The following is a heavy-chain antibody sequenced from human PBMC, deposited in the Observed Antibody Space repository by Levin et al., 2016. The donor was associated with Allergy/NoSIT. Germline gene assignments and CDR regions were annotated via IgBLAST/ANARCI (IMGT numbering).Heavy chain of an antibody. Sequence: GGSLRLSCPASGFIFSNYEMNWVRQAPGKGLEWVSYISRSGRATYYADSVKGRFTISRENAKNSLYLQMNSLTAGDTAVYFCARVPTEGRSWFHYDYWGQGTLVTVSS. CDR1: GFIFSNYE. V-gene: IGHV3-48*01. D-gene: IGHD6-13*01. J-gene: IGHJ4*02. CDR2: ISRSGRAT. CDR3: ARVPTEGRSWFHYDY.